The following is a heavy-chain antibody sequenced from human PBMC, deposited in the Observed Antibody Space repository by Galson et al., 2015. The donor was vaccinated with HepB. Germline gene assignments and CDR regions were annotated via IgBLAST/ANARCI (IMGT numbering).Heavy chain of an antibody. CDR3: ARGGEVDIVVVPGGGMDV. V-gene: IGHV3-30-3*01. CDR2: ISYDGSNK. Sequence: SLRLSCAASGFTFSSYAMHWVRQAPGKGLEWVAVISYDGSNKYYADSVKGRFTISRDNSKNTLYLQMNSLRAEDTAVYYCARGGEVDIVVVPGGGMDVWGQGTTVTVSS. D-gene: IGHD2-2*03. CDR1: GFTFSSYA. J-gene: IGHJ6*02.